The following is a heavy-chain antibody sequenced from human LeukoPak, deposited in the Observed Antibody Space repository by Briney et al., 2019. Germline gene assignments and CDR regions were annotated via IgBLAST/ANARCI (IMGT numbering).Heavy chain of an antibody. Sequence: GGSLRLSCAASGFTFSSYAMHWVRQAPGKGLEWVAVISYDGSNKYYADSVKGRFTISRDNSKNTLYLQMNSLRAEDAAVYYCARDSDRYYYDSSGYFPYYWGQGTLVTVSS. D-gene: IGHD3-22*01. V-gene: IGHV3-30-3*01. J-gene: IGHJ4*02. CDR1: GFTFSSYA. CDR2: ISYDGSNK. CDR3: ARDSDRYYYDSSGYFPYY.